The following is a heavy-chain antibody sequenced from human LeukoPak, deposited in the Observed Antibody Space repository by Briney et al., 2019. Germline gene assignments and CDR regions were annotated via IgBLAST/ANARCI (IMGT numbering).Heavy chain of an antibody. CDR2: INPSGGST. CDR3: ARLGEAVVDVRHAFDI. J-gene: IGHJ3*02. CDR1: GGTFSSYA. V-gene: IGHV1-46*01. Sequence: ASVKVSCKASGGTFSSYAISWVRQAPGQGLEWMGIINPSGGSTRYAQKFQGRVTMTRDTSTSTVYMELSSLRSEDTAVYYCARLGEAVVDVRHAFDIWGQGTMVTVSS. D-gene: IGHD3-16*01.